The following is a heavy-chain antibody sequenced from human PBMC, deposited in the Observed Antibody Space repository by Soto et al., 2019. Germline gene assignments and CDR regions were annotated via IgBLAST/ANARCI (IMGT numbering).Heavy chain of an antibody. CDR1: GFTFSSFA. J-gene: IGHJ4*02. CDR3: AKDLITFGGVVGRIDY. V-gene: IGHV3-30*18. CDR2: ISYDGSDK. D-gene: IGHD3-16*02. Sequence: QVHLVESGGGVVQPGSSLRLSCAASGFTFSSFAMHWVRQAPGKGLEWGAFISYDGSDKYYADSVKGRFTFSRDNSKNTLYLQMNSLRAEDTAVYYCAKDLITFGGVVGRIDYWGQGTLVTVSS.